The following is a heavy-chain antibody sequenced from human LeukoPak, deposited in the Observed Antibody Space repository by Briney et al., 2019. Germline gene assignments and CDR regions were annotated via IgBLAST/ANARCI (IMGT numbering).Heavy chain of an antibody. V-gene: IGHV4-39*01. CDR3: ARQTVRGVMSY. CDR1: GGSISSSSYY. Sequence: SETLSLTCTVSGGSISSSSYYWGWIRQPPGKGLEWIGSIYYSGSTYYNPSLKSRVTISVDTSKNQFSLKLSSVAAADTAVYYCARQTVRGVMSYWGQGTLVTVSS. J-gene: IGHJ4*02. D-gene: IGHD3-10*01. CDR2: IYYSGST.